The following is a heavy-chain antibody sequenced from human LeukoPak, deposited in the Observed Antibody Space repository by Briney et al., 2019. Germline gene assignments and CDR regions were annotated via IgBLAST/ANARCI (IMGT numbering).Heavy chain of an antibody. CDR3: TKASLAFGTKYFDP. D-gene: IGHD3-10*01. J-gene: IGHJ5*02. CDR2: MNPKSGNT. Sequence: ASVKVSCKASGYPFSNYDINWVRQAPGQGLEWMGWMNPKSGNTGYGQRFQGRVTMTRVTSITTAYMELRSLRSDDTAVYYCTKASLAFGTKYFDPWGQGTLVTVSS. CDR1: GYPFSNYD. V-gene: IGHV1-8*01.